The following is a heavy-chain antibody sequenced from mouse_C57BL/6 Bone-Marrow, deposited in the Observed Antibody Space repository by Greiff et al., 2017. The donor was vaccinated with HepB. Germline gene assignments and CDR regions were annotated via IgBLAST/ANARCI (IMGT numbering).Heavy chain of an antibody. CDR1: GYTFTDYY. Sequence: EVQLQQSGPELVKPGASVKISCKASGYTFTDYYMNWVKQSHGKSLEWIGDINPNNGGTSYNQKFKGKATLTVDKSSSTAYMELRSLTSEDSAVYYCAKIITTVVATGDYFDYWGQGTTLTVSS. V-gene: IGHV1-26*01. CDR2: INPNNGGT. J-gene: IGHJ2*01. CDR3: AKIITTVVATGDYFDY. D-gene: IGHD1-1*01.